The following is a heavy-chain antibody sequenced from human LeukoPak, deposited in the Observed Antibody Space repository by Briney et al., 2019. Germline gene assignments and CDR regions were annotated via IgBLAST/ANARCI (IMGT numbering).Heavy chain of an antibody. D-gene: IGHD2-15*01. J-gene: IGHJ4*02. Sequence: HSGGSLRLSCAASGFPLSSSWMHWVRQAPGKGLVGVSRIRSDGSSADYAGSVKGRFTISRDNARNTVYLQMNSLGAEDTAVYFCARDPPFCSGGTCGDYFDYWGQGTVVTVSS. CDR2: IRSDGSSA. CDR3: ARDPPFCSGGTCGDYFDY. V-gene: IGHV3-74*01. CDR1: GFPLSSSW.